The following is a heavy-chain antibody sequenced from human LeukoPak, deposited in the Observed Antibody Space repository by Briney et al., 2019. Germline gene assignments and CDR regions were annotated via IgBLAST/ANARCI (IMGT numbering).Heavy chain of an antibody. J-gene: IGHJ5*02. CDR3: AKESSWGTVVTPGGPSA. CDR2: ITGSGDIT. CDR1: GFSFSNYA. Sequence: PGGSLRLSCAASGFSFSNYAMSWVRQAPGKGLEWVSAITGSGDITYNADSVKGRFTISRDNSKNTLYLQMNSLRAEDTAVYYCAKESSWGTVVTPGGPSAWGQGTLVTVSS. D-gene: IGHD4-23*01. V-gene: IGHV3-23*01.